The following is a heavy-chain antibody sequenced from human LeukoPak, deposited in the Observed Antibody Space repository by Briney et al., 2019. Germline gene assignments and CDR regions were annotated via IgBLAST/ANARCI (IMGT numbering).Heavy chain of an antibody. CDR3: ARVHNGYSENYFDD. D-gene: IGHD5-18*01. CDR2: VSAYNGNT. CDR1: GYTFINYG. Sequence: ASVKVSCKAAGYTFINYGINGVRQAPGQGLEWMGWVSAYNGNTNYAQEFQGRVTMTKDTSTTTAYMELRSLRSDDTAIYYCARVHNGYSENYFDDWGLGTLVTVSS. V-gene: IGHV1-18*01. J-gene: IGHJ4*02.